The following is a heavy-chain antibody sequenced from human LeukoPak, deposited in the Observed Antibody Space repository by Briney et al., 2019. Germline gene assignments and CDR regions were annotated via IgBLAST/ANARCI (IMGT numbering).Heavy chain of an antibody. CDR3: ARVTSYISGWYLSFDH. D-gene: IGHD6-19*01. J-gene: IGHJ4*02. V-gene: IGHV4-4*07. Sequence: SETLSLTCTVFGGSISSYYWSWIRQPAGKGLEWIGRIYSSGTTNYNPSLKSRVTMSVDTSKKEFSLKPTSVTAADTAVYYCARVTSYISGWYLSFDHWGQGAPVTVSS. CDR2: IYSSGTT. CDR1: GGSISSYY.